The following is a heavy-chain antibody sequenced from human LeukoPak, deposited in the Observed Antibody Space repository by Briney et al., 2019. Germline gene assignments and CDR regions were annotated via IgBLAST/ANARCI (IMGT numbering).Heavy chain of an antibody. D-gene: IGHD4-17*01. CDR3: ARSLTTVTTEDY. CDR2: MNPNSGNT. CDR1: GYTFTSYD. Sequence: ASVKVSCKASGYTFTSYDINWVRQAAGQGLEWMGWMNPNSGNTGYAQKFQGRVTMTRNTSISTAYMELSSLRSEDTAVYYCARSLTTVTTEDYWGQGTLVTVSS. J-gene: IGHJ4*02. V-gene: IGHV1-8*01.